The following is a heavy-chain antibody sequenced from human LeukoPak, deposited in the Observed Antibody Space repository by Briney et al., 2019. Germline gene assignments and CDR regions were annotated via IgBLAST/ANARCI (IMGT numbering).Heavy chain of an antibody. Sequence: GGSLRLSCAASGFTFSSYSMNWVRQAPGKGLEWVSYISSSSSTIYYADSVKGRFTISRDNSKNTLYLQMNSLRAEDTAVYYCASDNDAFDIWGQGTMATVSS. V-gene: IGHV3-48*01. J-gene: IGHJ3*02. CDR3: ASDNDAFDI. CDR1: GFTFSSYS. CDR2: ISSSSSTI.